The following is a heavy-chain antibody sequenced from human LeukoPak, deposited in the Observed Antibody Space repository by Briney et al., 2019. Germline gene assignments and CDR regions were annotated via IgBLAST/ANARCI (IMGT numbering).Heavy chain of an antibody. D-gene: IGHD6-19*01. CDR2: AHSSGTT. V-gene: IGHV4-59*01. CDR1: GASIRSSY. CDR3: ASLPAGYSSGWFAFDI. J-gene: IGHJ3*02. Sequence: SETLSLTCTVSGASIRSSYWSWIRQPPGKGLEWIGFAHSSGTTNYNPSLKSRVTISVDTSKNQFSLKLSSVTAADTAVYYCASLPAGYSSGWFAFDIWGQGTMVTVSS.